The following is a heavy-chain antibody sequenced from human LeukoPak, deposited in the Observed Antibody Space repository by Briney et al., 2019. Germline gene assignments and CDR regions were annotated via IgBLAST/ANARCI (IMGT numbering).Heavy chain of an antibody. Sequence: PGGSLRLSCAASGFTFSNYAMHWVRQAPGKGLEWVAVISYDGSNKYYTDSVKGRFTISRDNSKNTLYLQMNSLRAEDTAVYYCATSTQGLRYFDWLPLDYWGQGTLVTVSS. D-gene: IGHD3-9*01. CDR1: GFTFSNYA. J-gene: IGHJ4*02. CDR2: ISYDGSNK. V-gene: IGHV3-30*04. CDR3: ATSTQGLRYFDWLPLDY.